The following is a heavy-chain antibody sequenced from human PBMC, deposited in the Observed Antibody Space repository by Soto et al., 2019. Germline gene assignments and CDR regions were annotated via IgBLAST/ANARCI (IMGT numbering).Heavy chain of an antibody. CDR2: ISGSGGST. D-gene: IGHD2-2*01. J-gene: IGHJ2*01. CDR3: AKDLVVPAARGHLGWYFDL. Sequence: GGSLRLSCAASGFTFSSYAMSWVRQAPGKGLEWVSAISGSGGSTYYADSVKGRFTISRDNSKNTLYLQMNSLRAEDTAVYYCAKDLVVPAARGHLGWYFDLWGRGTLVTVSS. CDR1: GFTFSSYA. V-gene: IGHV3-23*01.